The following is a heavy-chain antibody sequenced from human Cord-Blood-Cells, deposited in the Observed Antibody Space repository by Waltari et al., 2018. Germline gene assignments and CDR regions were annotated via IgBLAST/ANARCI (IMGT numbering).Heavy chain of an antibody. CDR2: IYYSGST. V-gene: IGHV4-39*01. CDR1: GGSLRRSSYY. D-gene: IGHD3-10*01. Sequence: QLQLQESGPGLVKPSETLSLTCTVSGGSLRRSSYYWGWIRPLPGKGLEWIGSIYYSGSTYYNPSLKSRVTISVDTSKNQFSLKLSSVTAADTAVYYCAGLLLWFGELLYYFDYWGQGTLVTVSS. CDR3: AGLLLWFGELLYYFDY. J-gene: IGHJ4*02.